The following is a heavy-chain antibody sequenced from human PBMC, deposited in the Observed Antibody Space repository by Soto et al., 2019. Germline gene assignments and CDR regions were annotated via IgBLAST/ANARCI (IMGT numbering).Heavy chain of an antibody. CDR1: GDSVSSNSAA. V-gene: IGHV6-1*01. D-gene: IGHD3-9*01. J-gene: IGHJ4*02. CDR3: ARGRWLRYFEVHYNYFDY. Sequence: PSQTLSLTCAISGDSVSSNSAAWNWIRQSPSRGLEWLGRTYYRSKWWNDYAVSVKSRITVNPDTSKNQFSLKLSSVTAADTAVYYCARGRWLRYFEVHYNYFDYWGQGTLVTVSS. CDR2: TYYRSKWWN.